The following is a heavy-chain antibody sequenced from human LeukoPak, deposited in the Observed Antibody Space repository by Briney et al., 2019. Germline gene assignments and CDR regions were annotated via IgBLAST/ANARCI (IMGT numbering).Heavy chain of an antibody. Sequence: ASVRVSCKTSGYTFTTYNIAWVRQAPGQGLEWMGGIIPIFGTANYAQKFQGRVTITADKSTSTAYMELSSLRSEDTAVYYCARNTETTVTTVSHYYYMDVWGKGTTVTVSS. CDR2: IIPIFGTA. V-gene: IGHV1-69*06. CDR1: GYTFTTYN. CDR3: ARNTETTVTTVSHYYYMDV. D-gene: IGHD4-17*01. J-gene: IGHJ6*03.